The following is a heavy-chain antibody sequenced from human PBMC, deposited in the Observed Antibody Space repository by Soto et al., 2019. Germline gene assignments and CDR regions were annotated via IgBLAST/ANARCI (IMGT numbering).Heavy chain of an antibody. CDR2: ISAYNGNT. D-gene: IGHD2-15*01. CDR3: ARDLEVVVVAARFDY. J-gene: IGHJ4*02. Sequence: GASVKVSCKASGYTFTSYGISWVRQAPGQGLEWMGWISAYNGNTNYAQKLQGRVTMTTDTSTSTAYMELRSLRSDDTAVYYCARDLEVVVVAARFDYWGQGTLVTSPQ. CDR1: GYTFTSYG. V-gene: IGHV1-18*04.